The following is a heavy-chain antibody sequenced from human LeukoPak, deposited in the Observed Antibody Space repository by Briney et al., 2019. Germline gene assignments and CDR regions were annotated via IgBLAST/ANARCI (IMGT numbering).Heavy chain of an antibody. CDR1: GFTFSAYA. CDR3: ATVPHYDYIWGSYRYSHLDAFDI. V-gene: IGHV3-33*01. CDR2: IWYDGSNK. J-gene: IGHJ3*02. D-gene: IGHD3-16*02. Sequence: GGSLRLSCAASGFTFSAYAIHWVRQAPGKGLEWVAVIWYDGSNKYYADSVKGRFTISRDNSKNTVYLQMNRLRAEDTAVYYCATVPHYDYIWGSYRYSHLDAFDIWGQGTMVTVSS.